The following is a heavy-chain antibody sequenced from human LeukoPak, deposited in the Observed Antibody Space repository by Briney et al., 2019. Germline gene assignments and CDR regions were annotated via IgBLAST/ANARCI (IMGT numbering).Heavy chain of an antibody. D-gene: IGHD2-2*01. J-gene: IGHJ6*03. V-gene: IGHV3-7*01. CDR1: GFTFSIYW. CDR3: ARALGYQLLPGYFHYMDV. CDR2: IKADGTEK. Sequence: GGSLRLSCAASGFTFSIYWMSWVRQAPGKGLEWVANIKADGTEKNYVDSVKGRFTISRDNARNSLFLQMDSLRDEDTAVYFCARALGYQLLPGYFHYMDVWAKGTTVTISS.